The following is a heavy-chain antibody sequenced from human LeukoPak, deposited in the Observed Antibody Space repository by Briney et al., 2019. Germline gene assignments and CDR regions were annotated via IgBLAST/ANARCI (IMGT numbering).Heavy chain of an antibody. CDR1: GGSISSYY. CDR3: ARGLYDILTGYYVFDY. Sequence: SETLSLTCTVSGGSISSYYWSWIRQPPGKGLEWIGYIYYSGSTNYNPSLKSRVTMSVDTSKNQFSLKLSSVTAADTAVYYCARGLYDILTGYYVFDYWGQGTLVTVSS. CDR2: IYYSGST. J-gene: IGHJ4*02. D-gene: IGHD3-9*01. V-gene: IGHV4-59*01.